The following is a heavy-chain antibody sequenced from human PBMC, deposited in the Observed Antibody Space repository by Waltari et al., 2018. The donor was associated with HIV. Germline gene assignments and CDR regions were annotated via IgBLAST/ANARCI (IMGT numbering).Heavy chain of an antibody. CDR1: GFTFSSYG. CDR3: ARRGVLTYYYTMDV. V-gene: IGHV3-33*01. J-gene: IGHJ6*02. Sequence: QVQLVESGGGVVQPGRSLRLSCAASGFTFSSYGMHWVRPAPGKGLGWVAVIWYDGSKKYYADSLKGRFAIARDNSKNTLYLQMNSLRAEDTAVYFCARRGVLTYYYTMDVWGQGTTVTVSS. D-gene: IGHD3-10*01. CDR2: IWYDGSKK.